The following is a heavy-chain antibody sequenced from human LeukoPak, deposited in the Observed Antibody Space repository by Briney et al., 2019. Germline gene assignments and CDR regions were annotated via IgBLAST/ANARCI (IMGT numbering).Heavy chain of an antibody. Sequence: ASVKVSCKTSGYTFTGHYIHWVRQAPGQGLEWMGWINANNGATHCAQRFQDRVTMTRDTSISTVYMELSRLTSDDTAVYYCARDQNYYHTNTYYGIDCWGQGTLVTVSS. CDR3: ARDQNYYHTNTYYGIDC. CDR2: INANNGAT. CDR1: GYTFTGHY. V-gene: IGHV1-2*02. J-gene: IGHJ4*02. D-gene: IGHD3-22*01.